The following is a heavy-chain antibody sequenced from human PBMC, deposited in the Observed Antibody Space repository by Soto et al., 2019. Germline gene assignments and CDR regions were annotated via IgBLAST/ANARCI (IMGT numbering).Heavy chain of an antibody. J-gene: IGHJ4*02. V-gene: IGHV3-30*18. CDR2: ISYDGSNK. Sequence: QVQLVESGGGVVQPGRSLRLSCAASGFTFSSYGMHWVRQAPGTGLEWVAAISYDGSNKYYADSVKGRFTISRDNSKNAVYRQTNGVRAEEAAVYYSSKDLVDGDYVLPWWGQGTRVPVSS. CDR3: SKDLVDGDYVLPW. CDR1: GFTFSSYG. D-gene: IGHD4-17*01.